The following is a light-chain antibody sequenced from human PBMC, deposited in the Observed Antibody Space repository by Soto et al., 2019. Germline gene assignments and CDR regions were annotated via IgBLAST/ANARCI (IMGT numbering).Light chain of an antibody. Sequence: AIRMTQSPSSFSASTGDRVTITCRASQGISSYLAWYQQKPGKAPKLLIYAASTLQSGVPSRFSGSGSGTDFILTISCLQSEDFATYYCQQYYSYPRTLGQGTKVEIK. CDR3: QQYYSYPRT. V-gene: IGKV1-8*01. J-gene: IGKJ1*01. CDR2: AAS. CDR1: QGISSY.